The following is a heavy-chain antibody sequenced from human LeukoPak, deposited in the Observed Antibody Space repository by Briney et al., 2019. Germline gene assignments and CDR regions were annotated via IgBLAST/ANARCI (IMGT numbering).Heavy chain of an antibody. J-gene: IGHJ3*02. V-gene: IGHV1-2*02. Sequence: ASVKVSCKASGYTFTGYYMHWVRQAPGQGLEWMGWINPNSGGTNYAQKFQGRVTMTRDTSKNQFSLKLSSVTAADTAVYYCARCPYLVLGAFDIWGQGTMVTVSS. CDR3: ARCPYLVLGAFDI. D-gene: IGHD2-15*01. CDR2: INPNSGGT. CDR1: GYTFTGYY.